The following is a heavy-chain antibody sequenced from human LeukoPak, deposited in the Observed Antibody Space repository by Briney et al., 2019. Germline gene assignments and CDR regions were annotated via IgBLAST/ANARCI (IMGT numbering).Heavy chain of an antibody. CDR1: GGSISSYY. Sequence: PSETLSLTCTVSGGSISSYYWSWIRQPPGKGLEWIGYIYYSGSTNYNPSLKSRVTISVDTSKNQFSLKLSSVTAADTAVYYCARESMVYSYGLVDYWGQGTLVTVSS. J-gene: IGHJ4*02. CDR2: IYYSGST. CDR3: ARESMVYSYGLVDY. D-gene: IGHD5-18*01. V-gene: IGHV4-59*01.